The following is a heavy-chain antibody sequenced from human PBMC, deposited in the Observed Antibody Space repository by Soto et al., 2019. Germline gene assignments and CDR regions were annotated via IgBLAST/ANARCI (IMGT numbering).Heavy chain of an antibody. V-gene: IGHV3-48*03. CDR1: GFTFSRFE. CDR2: ISSSGSTA. Sequence: GGSLRLSCAASGFTFSRFELHWVRQAPGKGLEWISYISSSGSTAYYASSVEGRFTISRDNANNSVYLKMDSLRAEDTALYYCTRAAWFPYLSFYWDQEALVTVSS. D-gene: IGHD3-10*01. J-gene: IGHJ4*02. CDR3: TRAAWFPYLSFY.